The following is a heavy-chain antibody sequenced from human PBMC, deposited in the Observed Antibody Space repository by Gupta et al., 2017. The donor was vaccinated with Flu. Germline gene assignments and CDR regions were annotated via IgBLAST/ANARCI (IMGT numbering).Heavy chain of an antibody. CDR3: AREAWRVPAAISVYYYYYMDV. Sequence: QVQLVQSGAAVKKPGSSVKVSCKASGGSFSSYALSRVRQAPGHGLEWMGGIIPIFGTANYAQKVQGRVTITADKSTSTAYMELSSLRSEDTAVYYCAREAWRVPAAISVYYYYYMDVWGKGTTVTVSS. CDR1: GGSFSSYA. J-gene: IGHJ6*03. CDR2: IIPIFGTA. V-gene: IGHV1-69*06. D-gene: IGHD2-2*02.